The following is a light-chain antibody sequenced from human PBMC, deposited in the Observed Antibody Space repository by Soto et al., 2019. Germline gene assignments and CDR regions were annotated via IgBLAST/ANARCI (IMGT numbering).Light chain of an antibody. J-gene: IGKJ1*01. CDR1: QSISNNY. CDR3: QQYGSSLWT. Sequence: IVLTQSPGTLPLSPGERATLSCRASQSISNNYLGWYQQRPGQAPRLLIYGASTRATGIPDRFSGSGSGTDFTLTISRLEPEDFAMYYCQQYGSSLWTFGPGTQVEIK. CDR2: GAS. V-gene: IGKV3-20*01.